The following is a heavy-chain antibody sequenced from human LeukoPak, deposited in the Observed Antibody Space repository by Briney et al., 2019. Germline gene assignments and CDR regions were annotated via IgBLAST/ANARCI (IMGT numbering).Heavy chain of an antibody. CDR2: IYYSGSA. D-gene: IGHD3-22*01. J-gene: IGHJ4*02. CDR3: ARGAYYDSSGYYYVFDY. V-gene: IGHV4-39*07. CDR1: GGSISSSSYY. Sequence: SETLSLTCTVSGGSISSSSYYWGWIRQPPGKGLEWIGSIYYSGSAYYNPSLKSRVTISVDTSKNQFSLKLSSVTAADTAVYYCARGAYYDSSGYYYVFDYWGQGTLVTVSS.